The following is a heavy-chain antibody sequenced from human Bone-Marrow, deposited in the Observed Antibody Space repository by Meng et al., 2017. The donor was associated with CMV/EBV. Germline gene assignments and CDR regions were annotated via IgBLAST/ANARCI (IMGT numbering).Heavy chain of an antibody. CDR3: AREGISGGHYGPDV. D-gene: IGHD2/OR15-2a*01. J-gene: IGHJ6*02. V-gene: IGHV4-59*01. Sequence: SETLSLTCTVSGGSISSYYWSWIRQPPGKGLEWIGYIYYSGSTNYNPSLKSRITISVDTSKNQFSLRLSSVTAADTAVYYCAREGISGGHYGPDVWGQGTTVTVSS. CDR2: IYYSGST. CDR1: GGSISSYY.